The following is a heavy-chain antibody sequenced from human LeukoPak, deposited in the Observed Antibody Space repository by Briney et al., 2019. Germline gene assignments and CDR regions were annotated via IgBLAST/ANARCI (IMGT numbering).Heavy chain of an antibody. D-gene: IGHD2-15*01. Sequence: PSETLSLTCAVYGGSFSGYYWSRIRQPPGKGLEWIGEINHSGSTNYNPSLKSRVTISVDTSKNQFSLKLSSVTAADTAVYYCARDVSYCSGGSCYPGLSIQPLDYWGQGTLVTVSS. CDR1: GGSFSGYY. J-gene: IGHJ4*02. CDR3: ARDVSYCSGGSCYPGLSIQPLDY. CDR2: INHSGST. V-gene: IGHV4-34*01.